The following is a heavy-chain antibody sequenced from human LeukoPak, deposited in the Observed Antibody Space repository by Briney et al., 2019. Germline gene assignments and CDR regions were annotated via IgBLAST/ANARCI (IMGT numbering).Heavy chain of an antibody. CDR1: GGSISSYY. Sequence: SETLSLTCTVSGGSISSYYWGWIRQPPGKGLEWIGSIYYSGSTYYNPSLKSRGTISVDTSKKQFSLKLSSVTAADTAVYYCARHLLYYDVLTGYAPAEYWGQGTLVTVSS. D-gene: IGHD3-9*01. J-gene: IGHJ4*02. CDR2: IYYSGST. V-gene: IGHV4-39*01. CDR3: ARHLLYYDVLTGYAPAEY.